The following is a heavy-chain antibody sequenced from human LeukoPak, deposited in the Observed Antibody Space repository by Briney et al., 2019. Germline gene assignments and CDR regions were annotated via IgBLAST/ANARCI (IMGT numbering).Heavy chain of an antibody. Sequence: GRSLRLSCAASGFKYDDHAMHWVRQAPGKGLEWVSGITWNSGRIGYADSVKGPFTISRDNAKNSLYLQVNSLREEDTALYYCAKDRTAYSYGSIDHWGQGPLVTVSS. CDR2: ITWNSGRI. V-gene: IGHV3-9*01. CDR3: AKDRTAYSYGSIDH. D-gene: IGHD5-18*01. J-gene: IGHJ4*02. CDR1: GFKYDDHA.